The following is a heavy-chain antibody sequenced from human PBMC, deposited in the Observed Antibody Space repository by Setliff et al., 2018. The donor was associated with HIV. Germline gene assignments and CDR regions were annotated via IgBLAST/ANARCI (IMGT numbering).Heavy chain of an antibody. D-gene: IGHD3-3*01. CDR1: GYTLSSYG. V-gene: IGHV1-18*01. CDR2: ISAYNGNT. Sequence: ASEKVSCKASGYTLSSYGIRWVRQAPGQGVEWMGWISAYNGNTNYAQKLQGRVTMTTDTSTSTAYMELRSLRSDDTAVYYCASGYYNFWSGYYDSRFPNPIDAFDIWG. CDR3: ASGYYNFWSGYYDSRFPNPIDAFDI. J-gene: IGHJ3*02.